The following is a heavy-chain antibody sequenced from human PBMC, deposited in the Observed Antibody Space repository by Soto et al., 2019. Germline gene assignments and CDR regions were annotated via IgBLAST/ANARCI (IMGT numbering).Heavy chain of an antibody. V-gene: IGHV3-33*01. J-gene: IGHJ6*02. CDR3: ARSSGRYYYGMDV. D-gene: IGHD6-19*01. Sequence: QVQLVESGGRVVQPGRSLRLSCAASGFTFSSYGMHWVRQAPGKGLEWVAVIWYDGSNKYYADSVKGRFTISRDNSKNTLYLQMNSLRAEDTAVYYCARSSGRYYYGMDVWGQGTTVTVSS. CDR2: IWYDGSNK. CDR1: GFTFSSYG.